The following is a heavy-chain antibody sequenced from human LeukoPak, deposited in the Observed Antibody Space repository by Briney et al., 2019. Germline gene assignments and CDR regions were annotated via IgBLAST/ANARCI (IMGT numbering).Heavy chain of an antibody. J-gene: IGHJ4*02. CDR3: AKGRYSGYDYVAPVDY. V-gene: IGHV3-23*01. D-gene: IGHD5-12*01. CDR1: RFTFSSYA. CDR2: ISGSGGST. Sequence: GGSLRLSCAASRFTFSSYAMSWVRQAPGKGLEWVSAISGSGGSTYYADSVKGRFTISRDNSKNTLYLQMNSLRAEDTAVYYCAKGRYSGYDYVAPVDYWGQGTLVTVSS.